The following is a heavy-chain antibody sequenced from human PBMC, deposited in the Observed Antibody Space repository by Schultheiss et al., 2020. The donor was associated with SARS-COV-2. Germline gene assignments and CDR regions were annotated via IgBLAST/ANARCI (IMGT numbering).Heavy chain of an antibody. CDR1: GFTFSGSA. D-gene: IGHD3-22*01. V-gene: IGHV3-21*01. Sequence: GGSLRLSCAASGFTFSGSAMHWVRQAPGKGLEWVSSISSSSSYIYYADSVKGRFTISRDNSKNTLYLQMNSLRAGDTAVYYCARATGGALEKNYYDSSGGEFDYWGQGTLVTVSS. CDR2: ISSSSSYI. J-gene: IGHJ4*02. CDR3: ARATGGALEKNYYDSSGGEFDY.